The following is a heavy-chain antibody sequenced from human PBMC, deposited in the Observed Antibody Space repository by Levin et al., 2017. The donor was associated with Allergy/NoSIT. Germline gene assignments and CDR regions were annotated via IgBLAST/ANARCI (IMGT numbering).Heavy chain of an antibody. J-gene: IGHJ4*02. CDR2: INHSGSI. Sequence: SETLSLTCAVSGGSFSDYLWNWIRQSPGKGLEWIGEINHSGSISYNPSLESRVTMSVDTSKNQFSLKLSSITAADTAVYYCAGSPRRWGFDYWGQGTLVTVSS. CDR1: GGSFSDYL. CDR3: AGSPRRWGFDY. D-gene: IGHD7-27*01. V-gene: IGHV4-34*01.